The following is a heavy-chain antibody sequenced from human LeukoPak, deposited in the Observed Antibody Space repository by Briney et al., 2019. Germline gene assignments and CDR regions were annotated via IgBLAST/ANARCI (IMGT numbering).Heavy chain of an antibody. CDR1: GCTVSSTY. CDR2: IYSGGST. Sequence: GGSLRLSCAVSGCTVSSTYMSWVRQAPGKGLEWVSVIYSGGSTDYADSVKGRFTISRDNSKNTVYLQMNSLRAEDTAVYYCARESCSVGSCYLSDYWGQGTLVTVSS. CDR3: ARESCSVGSCYLSDY. J-gene: IGHJ4*02. D-gene: IGHD2-15*01. V-gene: IGHV3-53*01.